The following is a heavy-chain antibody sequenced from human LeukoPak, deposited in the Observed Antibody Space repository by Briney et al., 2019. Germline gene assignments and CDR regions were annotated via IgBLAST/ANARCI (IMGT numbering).Heavy chain of an antibody. D-gene: IGHD1-1*01. V-gene: IGHV3-11*06. CDR3: ARGRNDEKYGQLGTRGFDDY. CDR1: GFTFSDYY. Sequence: PGGSLRLSCAASGFTFSDYYMSWIRQAPGKGLEWVSSISSSSSYIYYADSVKGRFTISRDNAKNSLYLQMNSLRAEDTAVYYCARGRNDEKYGQLGTRGFDDYWGQGTLVTVSS. CDR2: ISSSSSYI. J-gene: IGHJ4*02.